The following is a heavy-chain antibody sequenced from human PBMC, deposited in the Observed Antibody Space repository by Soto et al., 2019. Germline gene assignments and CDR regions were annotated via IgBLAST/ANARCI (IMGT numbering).Heavy chain of an antibody. CDR3: AKDGGGYNYGYVMLDKYYYGMDV. Sequence: QVQLVESGGGVVQPGRSLRLSCAASGFTFSTYAIHWVRQAPGKGLEWVAVISYDGANKYYADSMRGRFTISRDNSKNTLFLQMSSLRAEDTAVYYCAKDGGGYNYGYVMLDKYYYGMDVWGQGTTVTVSS. V-gene: IGHV3-30-3*01. D-gene: IGHD5-18*01. CDR2: ISYDGANK. J-gene: IGHJ6*02. CDR1: GFTFSTYA.